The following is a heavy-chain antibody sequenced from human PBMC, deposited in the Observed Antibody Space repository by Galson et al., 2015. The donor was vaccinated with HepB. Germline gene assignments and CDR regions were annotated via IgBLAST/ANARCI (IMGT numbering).Heavy chain of an antibody. CDR3: ARVEWDYVWGTLDY. CDR2: ISYDGSNK. D-gene: IGHD3-16*01. J-gene: IGHJ4*02. Sequence: SLRLSCAASGFTFSSYAMHWVRQAPGKGLEWVAVISYDGSNKYYADSVKGRFTISRDNSKNTLYLQMNSLRAEDTAVYYCARVEWDYVWGTLDYWGQGTLVTVSS. V-gene: IGHV3-30-3*01. CDR1: GFTFSSYA.